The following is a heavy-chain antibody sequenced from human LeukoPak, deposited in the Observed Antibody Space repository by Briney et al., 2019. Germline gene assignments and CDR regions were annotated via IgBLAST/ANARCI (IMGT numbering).Heavy chain of an antibody. J-gene: IGHJ4*02. CDR1: GGTFSSCA. CDR2: IIPIFGTA. Sequence: SVKVSWKASGGTFSSCAISWVRQAPGQGLEWMGRIIPIFGTANYAQKFQGRVTITTDESTSTAYMELSSLRSEDTAVYYCAREEGYYSGSYHLDYWGQGTLVTVSS. CDR3: AREEGYYSGSYHLDY. D-gene: IGHD1-26*01. V-gene: IGHV1-69*05.